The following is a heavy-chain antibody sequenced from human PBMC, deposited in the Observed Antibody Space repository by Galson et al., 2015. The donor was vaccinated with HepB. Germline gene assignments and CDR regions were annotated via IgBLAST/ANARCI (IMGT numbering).Heavy chain of an antibody. CDR1: GFTFSSYW. V-gene: IGHV3-7*03. J-gene: IGHJ6*02. CDR3: ASWRVRSYYYGMDV. CDR2: IKQDGSEK. Sequence: SLRLSCAASGFTFSSYWMSWVRQAPGKGLEWVANIKQDGSEKYYVDSVKGRFTISRDNAKNSLYLQMNSPRAEDTAVYYCASWRVRSYYYGMDVWGQGTTVTVSS.